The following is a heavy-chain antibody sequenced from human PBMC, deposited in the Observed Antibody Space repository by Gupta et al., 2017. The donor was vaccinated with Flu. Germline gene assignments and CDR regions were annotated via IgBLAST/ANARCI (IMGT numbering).Heavy chain of an antibody. D-gene: IGHD3-22*01. CDR2: IYWNDDK. J-gene: IGHJ4*02. CDR3: AHATKYYYDSSGYYSHFDY. Sequence: QITLKESGPTLVKPTQTLTLTCTFSGFSLSTSGVGVGWIRQPPGKALEWLALIYWNDDKRYSPSLKSRLTITKDTSKNQVVLTMTNMDPVETATYYGAHATKYYYDSSGYYSHFDYWGQGTLVTVSS. V-gene: IGHV2-5*01. CDR1: GFSLSTSGVG.